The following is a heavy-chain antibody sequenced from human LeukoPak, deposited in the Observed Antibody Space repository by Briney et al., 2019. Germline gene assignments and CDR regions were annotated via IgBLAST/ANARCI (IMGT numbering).Heavy chain of an antibody. Sequence: PGGSLRLSCAASGFTFSSYAMSWVRQAPGKGLEWVSNISGSGGATYYADSVKGRFTISRDNSKYTLYLQMNSLRAEGTAVYYCVKGGSYSGYYFDYWGQGTLVTVSS. CDR3: VKGGSYSGYYFDY. CDR1: GFTFSSYA. CDR2: ISGSGGAT. J-gene: IGHJ4*02. V-gene: IGHV3-23*01. D-gene: IGHD5-12*01.